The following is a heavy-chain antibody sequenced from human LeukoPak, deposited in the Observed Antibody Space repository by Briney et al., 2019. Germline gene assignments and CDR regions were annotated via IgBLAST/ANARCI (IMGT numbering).Heavy chain of an antibody. D-gene: IGHD3-22*01. Sequence: GGSLRLSCAASGFTFDDYGMSWVRQAPGKGLEWVSGINWNGGSTGYADSVKGRFTISRDNAKNSLCLQMNSLRAEDTALYYCARSYYESSGYPPTSFDYWGQGTPVTVSS. V-gene: IGHV3-20*04. CDR2: INWNGGST. J-gene: IGHJ4*02. CDR3: ARSYYESSGYPPTSFDY. CDR1: GFTFDDYG.